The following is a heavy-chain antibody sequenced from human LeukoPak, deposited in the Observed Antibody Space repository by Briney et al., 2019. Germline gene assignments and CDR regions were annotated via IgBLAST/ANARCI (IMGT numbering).Heavy chain of an antibody. CDR1: GFIFSSYA. Sequence: PGGSLRLSCAASGFIFSSYAMSWVRQAPGKVLEWVSSISGSGGATYYADSVKGRFIIYRDNSKNTLYLQMNSLRAEDTAIYYCAKDPASYYFDYWGQGTLVTVSS. V-gene: IGHV3-23*01. J-gene: IGHJ4*02. CDR2: ISGSGGAT. CDR3: AKDPASYYFDY.